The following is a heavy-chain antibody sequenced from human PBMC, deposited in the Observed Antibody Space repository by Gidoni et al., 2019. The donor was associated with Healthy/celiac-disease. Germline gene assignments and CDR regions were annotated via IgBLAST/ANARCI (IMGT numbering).Heavy chain of an antibody. CDR2: IRSAGSKK. CDR3: AKGYSYGPRDY. CDR1: GFTFSRYG. Sequence: QVQLVESGGSVVQPGGSLSLSCAASGFTFSRYGMHWVRQAPGKGLEWVAFIRSAGSKKYYADSVKGRFTISRDNSKNTLYLQMNSLRAEDTSVYYCAKGYSYGPRDYWGQGTLVTVSS. D-gene: IGHD5-18*01. J-gene: IGHJ4*02. V-gene: IGHV3-30*02.